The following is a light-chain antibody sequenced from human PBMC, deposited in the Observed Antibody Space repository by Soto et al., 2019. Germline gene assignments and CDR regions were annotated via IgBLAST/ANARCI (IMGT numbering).Light chain of an antibody. CDR1: QSIRSY. CDR3: QHYTQWSLT. Sequence: EVVMTQSPATLSVSPGERATLSCRASQSIRSYLAWYQQKLGRAPRLLIYGASTRATNVPARFSGSGSGTEFTLTISALQSEDFAVYYCQHYTQWSLTFGGGTKVDIK. V-gene: IGKV3-15*01. J-gene: IGKJ4*01. CDR2: GAS.